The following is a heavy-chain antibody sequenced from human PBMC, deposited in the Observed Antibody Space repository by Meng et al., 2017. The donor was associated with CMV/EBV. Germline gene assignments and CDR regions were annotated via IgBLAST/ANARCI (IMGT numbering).Heavy chain of an antibody. J-gene: IGHJ4*02. D-gene: IGHD3-22*01. V-gene: IGHV1-18*01. CDR1: GYTFTSYG. CDR3: AREDYYDSSGYYPFDY. Sequence: ASVKVSCKASGYTFTSYGISWVRQAPGHGLEWMGWISAYNGNTNYAQKLQGRVTMTTDTSTSTAYMELRSLRSDDTAVYYCAREDYYDSSGYYPFDYWGQGTLVTVSS. CDR2: ISAYNGNT.